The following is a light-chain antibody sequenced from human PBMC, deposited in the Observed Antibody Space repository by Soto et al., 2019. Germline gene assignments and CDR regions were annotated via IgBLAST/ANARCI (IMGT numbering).Light chain of an antibody. CDR2: KAS. V-gene: IGKV1-5*03. J-gene: IGKJ1*01. CDR3: QQYSSYPT. CDR1: QSISRW. Sequence: DIQMTQSPSTLSASVGDRVTNTCRASQSISRWLAWYQQKPGKAPILIYKASSLQSGVPSRFSGSGSGTEFTLTISSLQPDDFATYYCQQYSSYPTFGQGTKVEIK.